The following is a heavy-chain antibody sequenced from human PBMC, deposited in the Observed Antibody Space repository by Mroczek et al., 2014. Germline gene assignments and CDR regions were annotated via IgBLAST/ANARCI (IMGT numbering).Heavy chain of an antibody. Sequence: QVQLQESGAGLLKPSETLSLTCAVYGGSFSGYYWSWIRQPPGKGLEWIGEINHSGSTNYNPSLKSRVTISVDTSKNQFSLKLSSVTAADTAVYYCASYDYVWGSYRRRSAFDIWGQGTMVTVSS. CDR3: ASYDYVWGSYRRRSAFDI. V-gene: IGHV4-34*01. J-gene: IGHJ3*02. CDR1: GGSFSGYY. CDR2: INHSGST. D-gene: IGHD3-16*02.